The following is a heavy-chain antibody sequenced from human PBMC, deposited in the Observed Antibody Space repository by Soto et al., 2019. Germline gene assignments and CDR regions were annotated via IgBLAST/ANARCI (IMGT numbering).Heavy chain of an antibody. CDR3: ARDPAPSGWYDN. V-gene: IGHV3-74*01. D-gene: IGHD6-19*01. J-gene: IGHJ5*02. CDR2: INSDGSST. CDR1: GFSFSNYW. Sequence: PGGSLRLSCAASGFSFSNYWMHWVRQVPGKGLVWVSRINSDGSSTSYADSVKGRFTISRDNAKSRLFLQMNSLRAEDTAVYYCARDPAPSGWYDNWGQGTLVTVSS.